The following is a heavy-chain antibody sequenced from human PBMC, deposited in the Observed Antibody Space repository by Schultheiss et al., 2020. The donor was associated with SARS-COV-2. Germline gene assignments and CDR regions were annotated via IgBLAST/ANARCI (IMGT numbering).Heavy chain of an antibody. J-gene: IGHJ4*02. CDR1: GFTFDDYA. V-gene: IGHV3-23*01. CDR2: ISGSGGST. CDR3: AKVSLYSAGH. D-gene: IGHD3-10*02. Sequence: GGSLRLSCAASGFTFDDYAMHWVRQAPGKGLEWVSAISGSGGSTYYADSVKGRFTISRDNSKNTLYLQMNSLRAEDTAVYYCAKVSLYSAGHWGQGTLVTVSS.